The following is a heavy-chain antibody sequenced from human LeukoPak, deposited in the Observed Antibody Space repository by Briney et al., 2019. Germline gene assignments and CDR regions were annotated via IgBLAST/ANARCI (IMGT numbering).Heavy chain of an antibody. CDR1: GFTFSSYA. CDR2: ISYDGSNK. Sequence: GGSLRLSCAASGFTFSSYAMHWVRQAPGKGLEWVAVISYDGSNKYYADSVKGRFTISRDNSKNTLYLQMNSLRAEDTAVYYCARDDAGYSSSSGYWGQGTLVTVSS. CDR3: ARDDAGYSSSSGY. J-gene: IGHJ4*02. D-gene: IGHD6-6*01. V-gene: IGHV3-30-3*01.